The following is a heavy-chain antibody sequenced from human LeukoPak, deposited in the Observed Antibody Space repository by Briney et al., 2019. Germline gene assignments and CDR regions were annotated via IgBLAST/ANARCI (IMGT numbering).Heavy chain of an antibody. D-gene: IGHD6-13*01. CDR2: ISGSGGST. CDR3: AKGIAASGRAFDS. J-gene: IGHJ4*02. CDR1: GFTFSSYA. V-gene: IGHV3-23*01. Sequence: PGGSLRLSCAASGFTFSSYAMSWVRQAPGKGLEWVSAISGSGGSTYYADSVKGRFTISRDNSKNSLYLQMNSLRSEDTALYYCAKGIAASGRAFDSWGQGTLVTVST.